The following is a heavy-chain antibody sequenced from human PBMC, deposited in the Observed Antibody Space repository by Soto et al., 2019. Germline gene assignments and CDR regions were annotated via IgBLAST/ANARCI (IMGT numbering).Heavy chain of an antibody. J-gene: IGHJ4*02. V-gene: IGHV3-33*01. CDR1: GFTFSSYG. Sequence: GGSLRLSCAASGFTFSSYGMHWVRQAPGKGLEWVAVIWYDGSNKYYADSVKGRFTISRDNSKNTLYLQMNSLRAEDTAVYYCARGAHYDILTAFDYWGQGTLVTVSS. CDR2: IWYDGSNK. D-gene: IGHD3-9*01. CDR3: ARGAHYDILTAFDY.